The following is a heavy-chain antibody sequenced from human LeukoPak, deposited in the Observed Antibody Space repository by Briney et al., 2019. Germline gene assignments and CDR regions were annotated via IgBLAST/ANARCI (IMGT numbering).Heavy chain of an antibody. D-gene: IGHD1/OR15-1a*01. J-gene: IGHJ4*02. CDR3: ARGNNWNNFDY. V-gene: IGHV4-34*01. CDR1: GGSFSGYY. Sequence: PSETLSLTCAVYGGSFSGYYWSWIRQPPGKGLEWIGEINHSGSTNYNPSLKSRVTISVDTSKNQFSLKLSSVTAADTAVYYYARGNNWNNFDYWGQGTLVTVSS. CDR2: INHSGST.